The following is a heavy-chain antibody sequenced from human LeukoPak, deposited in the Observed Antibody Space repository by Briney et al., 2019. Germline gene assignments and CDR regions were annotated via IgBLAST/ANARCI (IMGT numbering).Heavy chain of an antibody. CDR3: ARFYSGSYWGGYYFDY. D-gene: IGHD1-26*01. V-gene: IGHV3-7*01. CDR2: IKQDGSEK. CDR1: GFTFSTYW. Sequence: GGSLRLSCAASGFTFSTYWMSWVRQAPGKGLEWVANIKQDGSEKYYVDSVKGRFTISRDNAKNSLYLQMNSLRAEDTAVYYCARFYSGSYWGGYYFDYWGQGTLVTVSS. J-gene: IGHJ4*02.